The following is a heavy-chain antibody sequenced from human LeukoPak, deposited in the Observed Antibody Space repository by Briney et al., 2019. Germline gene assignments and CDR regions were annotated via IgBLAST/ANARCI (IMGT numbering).Heavy chain of an antibody. CDR3: ARGPYCRGGSCYFRPNWFDP. CDR1: GGSFSGYY. J-gene: IGHJ5*02. V-gene: IGHV4-34*01. D-gene: IGHD2-15*01. CDR2: INHSGST. Sequence: SETLSLTCAVYGGSFSGYYWSWIRQPPGKGLEWIGEINHSGSTNYNPSLKSRVTISVDTSKNQFSLKLSSVTAADTAVYYCARGPYCRGGSCYFRPNWFDPWGQGTLVTVSS.